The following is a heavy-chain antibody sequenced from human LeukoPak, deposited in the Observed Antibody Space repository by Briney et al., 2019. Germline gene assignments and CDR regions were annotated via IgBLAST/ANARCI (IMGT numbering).Heavy chain of an antibody. CDR3: ARARPGARYYFDY. Sequence: PSETLSLTCTVSGGSISSDYWSWIRQPPGKGLEWIGNIYSSGSTNYNPSLKSRVTISVDTSKNQFSLKLSSVTAADTAVYYCARARPGARYYFDYWGQGTLVTVSS. J-gene: IGHJ4*02. CDR1: GGSISSDY. D-gene: IGHD1-26*01. CDR2: IYSSGST. V-gene: IGHV4-59*08.